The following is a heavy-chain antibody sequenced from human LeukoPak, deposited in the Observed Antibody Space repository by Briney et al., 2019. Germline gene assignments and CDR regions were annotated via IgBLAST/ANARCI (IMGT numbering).Heavy chain of an antibody. J-gene: IGHJ4*02. D-gene: IGHD3-22*01. CDR2: ISGSGGST. V-gene: IGHV3-23*01. CDR3: ARSSSGDFDY. Sequence: GGSLRLSCAASGFTFSSYAMSWVRQAPGKGLEWVSVISGSGGSTYYADSVKGRFTISRDNSKNTLYLQMNSLRAEDTAVYYCARSSSGDFDYWGQGTLVTVSS. CDR1: GFTFSSYA.